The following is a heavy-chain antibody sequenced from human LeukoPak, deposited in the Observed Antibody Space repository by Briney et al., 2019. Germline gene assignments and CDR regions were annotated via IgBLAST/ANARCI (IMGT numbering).Heavy chain of an antibody. J-gene: IGHJ4*02. V-gene: IGHV4-59*08. CDR2: IYYSGST. D-gene: IGHD3-10*01. Sequence: PSETLSLTCTVSGGSLSGYYWNWIRQPPGKGLEWIGYIYYSGSTNYNPSLKSRVTISVDTSKNQFSLTLSSVTAADTAIYYCVRRDYYGSGSRRLDYWGQGTLVTVSS. CDR3: VRRDYYGSGSRRLDY. CDR1: GGSLSGYY.